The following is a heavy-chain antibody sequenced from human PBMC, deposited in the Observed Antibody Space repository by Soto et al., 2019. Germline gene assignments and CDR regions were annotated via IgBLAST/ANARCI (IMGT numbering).Heavy chain of an antibody. CDR1: GFTFSSYA. CDR2: ISYDGSNK. CDR3: ARDIVVVVAATHKFPNYYYYYGMDV. V-gene: IGHV3-30-3*01. D-gene: IGHD2-15*01. J-gene: IGHJ6*02. Sequence: GGSLRLSCAATGFTFSSYAMHWVRQAPGKGLEWVAVISYDGSNKYYADSVKGRFTISRVNSKNTLYLQMNSLRAEDTAVYYCARDIVVVVAATHKFPNYYYYYGMDVWGQGTTVTVSS.